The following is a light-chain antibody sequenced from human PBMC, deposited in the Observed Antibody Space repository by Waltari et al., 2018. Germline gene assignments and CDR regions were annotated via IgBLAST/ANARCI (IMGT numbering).Light chain of an antibody. CDR2: KAS. V-gene: IGKV1-5*03. CDR3: QQYNTYSS. Sequence: DIQMPQSPSTTSASVGDTITITCRASQSISNYLAWYQQKPGKAPKLLIYKASSSGSGVPSRFSGSGSGTEFTLTISSLQPDDFATYYCQQYNTYSSFGQGTKLEIK. J-gene: IGKJ2*03. CDR1: QSISNY.